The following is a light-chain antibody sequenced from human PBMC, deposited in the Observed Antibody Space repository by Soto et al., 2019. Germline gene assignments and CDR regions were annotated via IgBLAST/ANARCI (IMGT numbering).Light chain of an antibody. Sequence: DIQMTQSPSTLSASFGDRVTITCRASQSISSWLAWYQQKKGKAPKLLIYDASSLESGVPSRFSGSGYGTEFTLTISSLQTDDFATYYCQQYNSYPLTFGGGTKVDIK. CDR1: QSISSW. V-gene: IGKV1-5*01. J-gene: IGKJ4*01. CDR2: DAS. CDR3: QQYNSYPLT.